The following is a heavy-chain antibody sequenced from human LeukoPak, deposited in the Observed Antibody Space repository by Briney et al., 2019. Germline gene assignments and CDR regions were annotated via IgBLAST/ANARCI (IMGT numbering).Heavy chain of an antibody. V-gene: IGHV4-38-2*02. CDR1: GYSISSGYY. CDR2: IYHSGST. CDR3: ARPLGLGVDY. J-gene: IGHJ4*02. D-gene: IGHD1-26*01. Sequence: SETLSLTCTVSGYSISSGYYWGWIRQPPGKGLEWIGSIYHSGSTYYNPSLKSRVTISVDTSKNQFSLMLSSVTAADTAVYYCARPLGLGVDYWGQGTLVTVSS.